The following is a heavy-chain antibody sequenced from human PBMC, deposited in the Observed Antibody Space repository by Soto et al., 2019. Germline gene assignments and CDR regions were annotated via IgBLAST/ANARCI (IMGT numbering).Heavy chain of an antibody. CDR2: IIPSVGKA. V-gene: IGHV1-69*13. D-gene: IGHD6-13*01. J-gene: IGHJ5*02. CDR1: GYTNTSYY. Sequence: GASVKGSCKASGYTNTSYYIDWVRQAPGKGLEWMGGIIPSVGKANYAQKFQGRVTITADESTSTAYMELSSLRSEDTAVYYCARDWAGYSSSWYVAGAFDPWGQGTLVTVSS. CDR3: ARDWAGYSSSWYVAGAFDP.